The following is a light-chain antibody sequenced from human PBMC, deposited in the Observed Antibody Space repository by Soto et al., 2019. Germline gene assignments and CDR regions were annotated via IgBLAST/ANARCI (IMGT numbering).Light chain of an antibody. Sequence: DIQMTQSPSSVSASIGDTVTITCRASQDINVYLNWYQQKPGEVPKLLIYSASTLHSGVPSRFTGSGSETDFTLTITSLQPEDFATYYCQQSYSTPFTFGQGTKLEI. CDR1: QDINVY. CDR3: QQSYSTPFT. V-gene: IGKV1-39*01. CDR2: SAS. J-gene: IGKJ2*01.